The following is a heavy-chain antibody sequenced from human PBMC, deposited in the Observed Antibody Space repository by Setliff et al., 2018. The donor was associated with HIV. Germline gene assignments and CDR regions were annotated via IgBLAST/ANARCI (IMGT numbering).Heavy chain of an antibody. J-gene: IGHJ4*02. CDR1: GYIFSHYY. CDR2: ISPNSGGT. CDR3: ARGQGPVDY. V-gene: IGHV1-2*06. Sequence: ASVKSSCKASGYIFSHYYTHWVRQAPGQGLEWMGRISPNSGGTHYPQKFQGRVTLTSDTSISTAYMELSGLRSDDTAVYYCARGQGPVDYWGQGTLVTVSS.